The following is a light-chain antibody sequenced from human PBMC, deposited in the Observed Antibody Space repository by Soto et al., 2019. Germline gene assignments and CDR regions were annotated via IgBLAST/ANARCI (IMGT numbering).Light chain of an antibody. Sequence: EIVLTQSPGTLSLFPGGRATLSCRASQSVNNNYLAWYQQKHGQAPRLLLYGASNRATGIPDRFSGSGSGTDFTLTISRLEPEDFAVFYCQQYGSKPWTFGQGTEVEVK. CDR3: QQYGSKPWT. J-gene: IGKJ1*01. CDR2: GAS. V-gene: IGKV3-20*01. CDR1: QSVNNNY.